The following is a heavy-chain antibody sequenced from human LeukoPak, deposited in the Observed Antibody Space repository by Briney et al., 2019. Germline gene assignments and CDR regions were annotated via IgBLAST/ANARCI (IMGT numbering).Heavy chain of an antibody. D-gene: IGHD2-15*01. Sequence: PGGSLGLSCAASGFSFGDFPMTWVRRAPGKGVEWVGYIRAKAYGGTTEYAASVKGRLTISRDDSKRIAYLQMNSLQTEDTGIYYCTRGSGRFEFWGQGALVTVSS. V-gene: IGHV3-49*04. CDR3: TRGSGRFEF. J-gene: IGHJ4*02. CDR2: IRAKAYGGTT. CDR1: GFSFGDFP.